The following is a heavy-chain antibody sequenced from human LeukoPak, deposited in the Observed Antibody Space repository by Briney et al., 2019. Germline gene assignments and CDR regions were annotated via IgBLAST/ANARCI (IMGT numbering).Heavy chain of an antibody. CDR1: GFTFSDYY. V-gene: IGHV3-11*04. Sequence: GGSLRLSCAASGFTFSDYYMSWIRQAPGKGLEWVSYISSSGSTIYYADSVKGRFTISRDNAKNSLYLQMNSLRAEDTAVYYCARDSRLLWFGELLGWGLGTLVTVSS. CDR3: ARDSRLLWFGELLG. CDR2: ISSSGSTI. D-gene: IGHD3-10*01. J-gene: IGHJ4*02.